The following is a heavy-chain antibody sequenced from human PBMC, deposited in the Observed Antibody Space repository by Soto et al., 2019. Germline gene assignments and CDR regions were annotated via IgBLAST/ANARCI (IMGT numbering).Heavy chain of an antibody. J-gene: IGHJ4*02. CDR3: AGGGVGATLDY. Sequence: QVQLVESGGGVVQPGRSLRLSCAASGFTFSSYGMHWVRQAPGKGLEWVAVIWYDGSNKYYADSVKGRFTISRDNSKNTLYRQMISRSAEDTAGYACAGGGVGATLDYWGQGTLVTVSS. D-gene: IGHD1-26*01. V-gene: IGHV3-33*01. CDR1: GFTFSSYG. CDR2: IWYDGSNK.